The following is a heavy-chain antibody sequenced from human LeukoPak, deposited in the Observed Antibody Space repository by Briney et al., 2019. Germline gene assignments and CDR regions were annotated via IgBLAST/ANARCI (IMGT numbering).Heavy chain of an antibody. V-gene: IGHV4-34*01. D-gene: IGHD2-2*02. J-gene: IGHJ6*03. CDR1: GGSFSGYY. CDR3: ARGKIVVVPAAIIIKWYYYYYMDV. CDR2: INHSGST. Sequence: SETLSLTCAVYGGSFSGYYWSWIRQPPGKGLEWIGEINHSGSTNYNPSLESRVTISVDTSKNQFSLKLSSVTAADTAVYYCARGKIVVVPAAIIIKWYYYYYMDVWGKGTTVTVSS.